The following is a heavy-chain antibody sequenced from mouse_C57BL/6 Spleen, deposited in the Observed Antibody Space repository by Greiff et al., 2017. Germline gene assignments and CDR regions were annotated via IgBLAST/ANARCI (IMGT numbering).Heavy chain of an antibody. CDR3: ASNYGARDD. Sequence: LVESGAELVRPGASVKLSCKASGYTFTDYYINWVKQRPGQGLEWIARIYPGSGNTYYNEKFKGKATLTAEKSSSTAYMQLSSLTSEDSAVYFCASNYGARDDWGQGTSVTVSS. J-gene: IGHJ4*01. D-gene: IGHD1-1*01. CDR1: GYTFTDYY. CDR2: IYPGSGNT. V-gene: IGHV1-76*01.